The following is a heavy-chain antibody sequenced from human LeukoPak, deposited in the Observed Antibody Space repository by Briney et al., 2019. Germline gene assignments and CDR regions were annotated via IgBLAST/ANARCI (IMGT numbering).Heavy chain of an antibody. D-gene: IGHD3-10*01. V-gene: IGHV3-23*01. CDR2: ISGSGLNT. Sequence: GGSLRLSCAASGFSFDSYAITWVRQAPGKGLVWVSAISGSGLNTYYADSVKGRFTISRDNAKNILYLQMNSLRVEDTALYYCTSDTFGKYDSWGQGTLATVSS. J-gene: IGHJ4*02. CDR3: TSDTFGKYDS. CDR1: GFSFDSYA.